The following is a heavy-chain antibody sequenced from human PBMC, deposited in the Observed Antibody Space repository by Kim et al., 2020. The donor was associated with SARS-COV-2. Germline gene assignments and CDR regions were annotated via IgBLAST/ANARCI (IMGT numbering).Heavy chain of an antibody. CDR2: MNPNSGNT. CDR1: GYTFTSYD. J-gene: IGHJ5*02. CDR3: ARGPYSYRQLRSGWFDP. Sequence: ASVKVSCKASGYTFTSYDINWVRQATGQGLEWMGWMNPNSGNTGYAQKFQGRVTMTRNTSISTAYMELSSLRSEDTAVYYCARGPYSYRQLRSGWFDPWGQGTLVTVSS. D-gene: IGHD3-16*02. V-gene: IGHV1-8*01.